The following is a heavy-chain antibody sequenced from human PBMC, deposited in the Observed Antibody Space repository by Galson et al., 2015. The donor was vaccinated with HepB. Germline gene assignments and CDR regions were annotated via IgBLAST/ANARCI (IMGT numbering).Heavy chain of an antibody. J-gene: IGHJ4*01. D-gene: IGHD3-3*01. V-gene: IGHV5-51*01. CDR1: GYSLSNNW. Sequence: QSGAEVKKPGESLKISCQVSGYSLSNNWIAWVRQMPGKGLDWMGIIYPGDSDTRYSPSFQGQVTISVDKSISTAYLQWSSLKASDTPMYYCARLPSISLGRVGYYLDDWGHGTLVSVSS. CDR3: ARLPSISLGRVGYYLDD. CDR2: IYPGDSDT.